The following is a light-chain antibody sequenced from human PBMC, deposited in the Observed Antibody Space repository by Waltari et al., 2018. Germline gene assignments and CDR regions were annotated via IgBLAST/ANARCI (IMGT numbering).Light chain of an antibody. J-gene: IGKJ1*01. Sequence: EIVLTQSTGTLSLSPGERVTLSCRASQSVGRSLAWYQQKPGQAPRLLIYDAFTRATGIADRFSGRGSGTDFSLTISRLDPEDLAVYCCQMYVRLPATFGQGTKVEIK. V-gene: IGKV3-20*01. CDR3: QMYVRLPAT. CDR1: QSVGRS. CDR2: DAF.